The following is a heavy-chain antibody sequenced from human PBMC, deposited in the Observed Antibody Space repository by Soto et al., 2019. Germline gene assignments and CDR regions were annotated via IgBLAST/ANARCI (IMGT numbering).Heavy chain of an antibody. V-gene: IGHV4-59*01. D-gene: IGHD3-3*01. CDR2: IYYSGST. Sequence: SETLSLTCTVSGGSISSYYWSWIRQPPGKGLEWIGYIYYSGSTNYNPSLKSRVTISVDTSKNQFSLKLSSVTAADTAVYYCARGVYDFWSGYHDYWGQGTLVTVSS. J-gene: IGHJ4*02. CDR3: ARGVYDFWSGYHDY. CDR1: GGSISSYY.